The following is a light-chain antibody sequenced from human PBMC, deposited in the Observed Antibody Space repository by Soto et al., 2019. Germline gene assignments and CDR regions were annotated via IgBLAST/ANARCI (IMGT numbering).Light chain of an antibody. Sequence: QSALTQPASVSGSPGQSITISCTGTSSDVGDYNYVSWYQQHPGKAPKLMIYEVSNRPSGVSNRFSGSKSGNTASLTISGLQAEDEADYYFSSYTSSNTWVFCGGTKLTVL. V-gene: IGLV2-14*01. CDR3: SSYTSSNTWV. CDR1: SSDVGDYNY. CDR2: EVS. J-gene: IGLJ3*02.